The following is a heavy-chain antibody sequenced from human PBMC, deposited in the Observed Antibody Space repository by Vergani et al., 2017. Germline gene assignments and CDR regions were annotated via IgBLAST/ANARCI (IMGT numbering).Heavy chain of an antibody. CDR1: GFTFSGNS. Sequence: QVKLVESGGGVVQPGRSLRLSCAASGFTFSGNSMHWVRQAPGKGLEWLAVILHDGTNEHYADSVKGRFTISRDNSNNTLFLQINNVKPEDTAVYYCSQWELDYWGQGTLVIVSS. CDR3: SQWELDY. D-gene: IGHD1-26*01. V-gene: IGHV3-30*14. J-gene: IGHJ4*02. CDR2: ILHDGTNE.